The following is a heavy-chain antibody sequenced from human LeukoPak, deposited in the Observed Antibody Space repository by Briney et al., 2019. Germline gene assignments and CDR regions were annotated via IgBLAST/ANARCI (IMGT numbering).Heavy chain of an antibody. D-gene: IGHD2-2*01. V-gene: IGHV3-7*01. CDR1: GFTFRNYW. CDR3: ARGPVGYRSITSCYFSN. CDR2: IKQDGSEK. J-gene: IGHJ4*02. Sequence: GGSLRLSCAASGFTFRNYWMSWVRQAPGKGLEWVANIKQDGSEKYYVDSVKGRFTISRDNAENSLYLQMNSLTAEDTAVYYCARGPVGYRSITSCYFSNWGQGTLVTVSS.